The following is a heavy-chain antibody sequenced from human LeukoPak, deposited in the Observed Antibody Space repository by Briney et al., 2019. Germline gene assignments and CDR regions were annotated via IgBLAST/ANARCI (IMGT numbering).Heavy chain of an antibody. CDR2: IQYDGSNQ. J-gene: IGHJ4*02. D-gene: IGHD3-3*01. CDR3: AKDTSVYDFWSGYHDY. Sequence: GGSLRLSCAASGFTFSTYGMHWVRQAPGKGLEWVAYIQYDGSNQQYADSVKGRFIISRDRSKNIPYLQMNSLRAEDTAVYYCAKDTSVYDFWSGYHDYWGQGTLVTVSS. CDR1: GFTFSTYG. V-gene: IGHV3-30*02.